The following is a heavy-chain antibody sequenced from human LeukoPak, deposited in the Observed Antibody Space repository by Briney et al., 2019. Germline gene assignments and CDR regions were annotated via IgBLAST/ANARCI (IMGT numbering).Heavy chain of an antibody. J-gene: IGHJ4*02. Sequence: GESLKISCKGSGYSFTNYWIGWVRQMPGKGLEWMGIIYPGDSDTRYSPSFQGQVTISADKSISTAYLQWSSLKASDTAMYYCARLPYYYGSGGKLDYWGQGTLVTVSS. D-gene: IGHD3-10*01. CDR2: IYPGDSDT. V-gene: IGHV5-51*01. CDR1: GYSFTNYW. CDR3: ARLPYYYGSGGKLDY.